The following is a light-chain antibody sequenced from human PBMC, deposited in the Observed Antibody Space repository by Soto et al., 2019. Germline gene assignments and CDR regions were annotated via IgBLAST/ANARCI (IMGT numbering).Light chain of an antibody. V-gene: IGKV3-20*01. J-gene: IGKJ3*01. Sequence: EIVLTQSPGTLSLSPGERATLSCRASQSVGSSYLAWYQQKPGQAPRVLIYGASSKATGIPDRFSGSGSGTDFTLTISRLEPEDFAVYYCQQDATSPFTFGPGTKVD. CDR3: QQDATSPFT. CDR2: GAS. CDR1: QSVGSSY.